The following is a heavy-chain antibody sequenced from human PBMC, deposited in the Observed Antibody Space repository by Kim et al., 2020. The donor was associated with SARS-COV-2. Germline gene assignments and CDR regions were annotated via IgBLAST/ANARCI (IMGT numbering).Heavy chain of an antibody. CDR1: GFTFSGHS. V-gene: IGHV3-64D*06. CDR2: ISHQNGDKT. Sequence: GGSLRLSCLVSGFTFSGHSMHWIRRAPGRGLEFVSMISHQNGDKTDYADSVKGRFTISRDNSKNTMYLQMTSLRTEDTAVYYCVRDLWGFDYWGQGTVVTVSS. CDR3: VRDLWGFDY. D-gene: IGHD2-21*01. J-gene: IGHJ4*02.